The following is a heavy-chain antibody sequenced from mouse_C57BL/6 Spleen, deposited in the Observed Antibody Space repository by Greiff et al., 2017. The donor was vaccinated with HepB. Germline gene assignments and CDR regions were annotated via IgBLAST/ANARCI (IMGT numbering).Heavy chain of an antibody. CDR3: ARRGYGSSYYFDY. J-gene: IGHJ2*01. CDR2: IDPNSGGT. V-gene: IGHV1-72*01. Sequence: QVQLQQPGAELVKPGASVKLSCKASGYTFTSYWMHWVKQRPGRGLEWIGKIDPNSGGTKYNEKFKSKATLTVDKPSSTAYIQLSSLTSEDSAVYYCARRGYGSSYYFDYWGQGTTLTVSS. CDR1: GYTFTSYW. D-gene: IGHD1-1*01.